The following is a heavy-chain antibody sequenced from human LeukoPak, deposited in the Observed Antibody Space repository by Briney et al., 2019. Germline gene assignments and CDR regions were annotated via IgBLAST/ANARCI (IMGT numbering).Heavy chain of an antibody. CDR2: RNPNSGRT. D-gene: IGHD6-13*01. V-gene: IGHV1-8*01. CDR3: ARGPVSTHGMDV. Sequence: ASVKVSCKASGYTFTNYDINWVRQATGQGLEWMGWRNPNSGRTGFAQKFQGRLTMTADTSISTAYMELSRLTSDDTAVYYCARGPVSTHGMDVWGQGTTVTVSS. CDR1: GYTFTNYD. J-gene: IGHJ6*02.